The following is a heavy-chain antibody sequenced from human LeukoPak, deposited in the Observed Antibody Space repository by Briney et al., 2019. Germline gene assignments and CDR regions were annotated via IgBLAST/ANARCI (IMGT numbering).Heavy chain of an antibody. CDR2: IKSKTDGGTT. CDR1: GFTFSNAW. J-gene: IGHJ4*02. D-gene: IGHD3-22*01. Sequence: GGSLRLSCAASGFTFSNAWMSWVRQAPGKGLEWVGRIKSKTDGGTTDYAAPVKGRFTISRDDSKNTLYLQMNSLKTEDTAVYYCTTGSAYDSSGYYYWVHFDYWGQGTLVTVSS. V-gene: IGHV3-15*01. CDR3: TTGSAYDSSGYYYWVHFDY.